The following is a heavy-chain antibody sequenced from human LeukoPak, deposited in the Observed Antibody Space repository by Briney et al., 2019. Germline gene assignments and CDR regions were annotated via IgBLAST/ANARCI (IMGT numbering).Heavy chain of an antibody. CDR2: INPSNGDT. V-gene: IGHV1-2*02. CDR1: GYTFTSFY. J-gene: IGHJ4*02. CDR3: GKDNGGVPGTFDF. D-gene: IGHD1-7*01. Sequence: ASVTVSCKASGYTFTSFYIHWVRHAPGPGLEWMGWINPSNGDTNSAQKFQGRVTMTRDTSINTVYLDLTSLRSDDTAVYYCGKDNGGVPGTFDFWGQGTLVTVSS.